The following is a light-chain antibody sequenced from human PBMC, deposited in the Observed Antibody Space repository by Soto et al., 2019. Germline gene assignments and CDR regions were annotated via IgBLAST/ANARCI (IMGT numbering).Light chain of an antibody. CDR3: SSHTSGTTYV. CDR2: EVS. Sequence: QSVLTQPASVSGSPGQSITISCTGTSSDVGGYNYVSWYQQHPGKAPKLMLYEVSNRPSGVSNRFSGSKSGNTASLTISGLQAEDEADYYCSSHTSGTTYVFGSGTQLTVL. CDR1: SSDVGGYNY. V-gene: IGLV2-14*01. J-gene: IGLJ1*01.